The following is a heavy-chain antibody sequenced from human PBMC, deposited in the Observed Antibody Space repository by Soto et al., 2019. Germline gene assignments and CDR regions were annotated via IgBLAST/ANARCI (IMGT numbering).Heavy chain of an antibody. CDR3: ARYIPGVRYYGMDV. D-gene: IGHD2-2*01. CDR1: GFTFSSYA. CDR2: IGESGTPT. Sequence: PGGSLILSCAASGFTFSSYAMKWVRQDPGKGLEWVSLIGESGTPTYYADSVKGRFTISRDNSGNTLFLEMYSLRAEDTAVYYCARYIPGVRYYGMDVWGQGTTVTVSS. V-gene: IGHV3-23*01. J-gene: IGHJ6*02.